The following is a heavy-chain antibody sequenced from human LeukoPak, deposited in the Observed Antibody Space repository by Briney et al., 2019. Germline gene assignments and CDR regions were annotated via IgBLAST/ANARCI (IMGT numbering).Heavy chain of an antibody. CDR1: GGSISSFF. J-gene: IGHJ4*02. CDR3: ARLAPGNYDILTGDPKVVFDY. V-gene: IGHV4-59*01. CDR2: VHSSGST. Sequence: KPSETLSLTCTVSGGSISSFFWSWIRQPPGKGLEWIGYVHSSGSTKYNPSLKSRLIISVDMSKNQFSQKLRPVSVADTAVYYCARLAPGNYDILTGDPKVVFDYWGQGALVTVSS. D-gene: IGHD3-9*01.